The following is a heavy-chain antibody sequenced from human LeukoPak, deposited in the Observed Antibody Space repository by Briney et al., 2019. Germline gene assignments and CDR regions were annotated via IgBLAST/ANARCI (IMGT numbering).Heavy chain of an antibody. CDR3: ARTGSGWSSNFDL. CDR1: GGSISRDY. J-gene: IGHJ4*02. D-gene: IGHD6-19*01. V-gene: IGHV4-59*13. CDR2: SSYSGST. Sequence: SETLSLTCIVSGGSISRDYWSWIRQTPEKGLEWIGYSSYSGSTSYNPSLRSRVTMSVDTSRNQFSLSLTSVSAADTAVYFCARTGSGWSSNFDLRGQGTLVTVSS.